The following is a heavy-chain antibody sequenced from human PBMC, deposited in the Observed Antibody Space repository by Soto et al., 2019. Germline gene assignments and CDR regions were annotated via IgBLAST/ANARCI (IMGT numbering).Heavy chain of an antibody. CDR1: GGTFSSYA. CDR2: IIPIFGTA. V-gene: IGHV1-69*13. CDR3: AGTHPDSGSGGNWFDP. Sequence: SVKVSCKASGGTFSSYAISWVRQAPGQGLEWMGGIIPIFGTANYAQKFQGRVTITADESTSTAYMELSSLRSEDTAVYYCAGTHPDSGSGGNWFDPWGKGTLVTVSS. J-gene: IGHJ5*02. D-gene: IGHD6-13*01.